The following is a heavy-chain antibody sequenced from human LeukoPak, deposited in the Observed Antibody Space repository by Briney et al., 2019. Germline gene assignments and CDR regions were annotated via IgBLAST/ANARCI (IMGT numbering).Heavy chain of an antibody. CDR3: ARPNYDFWSGYPNWFDP. CDR2: INPNSGGT. CDR1: GYTFTGYY. J-gene: IGHJ5*02. D-gene: IGHD3-3*01. V-gene: IGHV1-2*06. Sequence: ASVKVSCKASGYTFTGYYMHWVRQAPGQGLEWMGRINPNSGGTNYAQKFQGRVTMTRDTSISTAYMELSRLRSDDTAVYCCARPNYDFWSGYPNWFDPWGQGTLVTVSS.